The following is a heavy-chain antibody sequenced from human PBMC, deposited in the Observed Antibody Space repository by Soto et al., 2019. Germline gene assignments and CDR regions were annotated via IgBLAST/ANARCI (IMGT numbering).Heavy chain of an antibody. J-gene: IGHJ4*02. Sequence: LSLTCAVYGGSFSGYYWSWIRQAPGKGLEWISYISSSLGHTDYAESVKGRFTISRDNAKSSVFLEMSDLRSDDTAVYYCAANWNFGLNFWGQGTLVTVSS. V-gene: IGHV3-11*03. CDR2: ISSSLGHT. D-gene: IGHD1-1*01. CDR1: GGSFSGYY. CDR3: AANWNFGLNF.